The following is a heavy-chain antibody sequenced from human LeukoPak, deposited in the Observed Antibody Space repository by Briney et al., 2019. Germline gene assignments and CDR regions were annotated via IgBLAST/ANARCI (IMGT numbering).Heavy chain of an antibody. V-gene: IGHV3-74*01. CDR1: GFTFSSYW. CDR2: INSDGSST. J-gene: IGHJ4*02. Sequence: GGSLRLSCAASGFTFSSYWMHWVRQAPGKGLVWVSRINSDGSSTSYADSVKGRFTISRDNAKNTLYLQMNSLRTEDTAVYYCTKGGYYVETAFDYWGQGTLVTVSS. CDR3: TKGGYYVETAFDY. D-gene: IGHD1-26*01.